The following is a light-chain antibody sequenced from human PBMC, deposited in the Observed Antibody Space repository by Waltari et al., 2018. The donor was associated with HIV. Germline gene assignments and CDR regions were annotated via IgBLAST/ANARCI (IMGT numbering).Light chain of an antibody. CDR3: YSTDNSGHHRV. V-gene: IGLV3-10*01. J-gene: IGLJ2*01. CDR2: EDS. CDR1: ALPKKY. Sequence: SYVLTQPPSVAVSPGQTARITCTGDALPKKYASWYQQKSGQAPVLVIYEDSKRPSGFPERFSGSSSGTTATLTISGAQVEDEADYYCYSTDNSGHHRVFGTGTKLTVL.